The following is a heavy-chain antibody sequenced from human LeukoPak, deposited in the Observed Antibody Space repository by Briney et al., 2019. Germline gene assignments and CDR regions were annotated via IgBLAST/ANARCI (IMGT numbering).Heavy chain of an antibody. Sequence: GGSLRLSCAASGFTFSSYWMSWVRQAPGKGLEWVANIKQDGSERYYVDSVKGRFTISRVNAKNSLYLQMNSLRAEDTAVYYCARDQGDIVATIIQNPFDYWGQGTLVSVSS. CDR2: IKQDGSER. J-gene: IGHJ4*02. V-gene: IGHV3-7*04. CDR3: ARDQGDIVATIIQNPFDY. D-gene: IGHD5-12*01. CDR1: GFTFSSYW.